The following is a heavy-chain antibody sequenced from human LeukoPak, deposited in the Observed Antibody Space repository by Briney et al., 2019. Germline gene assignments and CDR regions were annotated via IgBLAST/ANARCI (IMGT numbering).Heavy chain of an antibody. D-gene: IGHD6-6*01. Sequence: ETLSLTCTVSGGSVSSGSYYWSWIRQPPGKGLEWIGYIYYSGSTNYNPSLKSRVTISVDTSKNQFSLKLSSVTAADTAVYYCARGGAARLHFQNWGQGTLVTVSS. CDR2: IYYSGST. CDR3: ARGGAARLHFQN. CDR1: GGSVSSGSYY. V-gene: IGHV4-61*01. J-gene: IGHJ1*01.